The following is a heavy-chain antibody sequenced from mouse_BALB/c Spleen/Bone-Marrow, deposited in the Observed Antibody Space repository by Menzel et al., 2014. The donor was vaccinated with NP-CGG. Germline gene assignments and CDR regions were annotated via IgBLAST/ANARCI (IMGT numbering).Heavy chain of an antibody. CDR3: TRDQVRRGYYYAMDY. CDR1: GYTFTSYW. CDR2: IYPGSGST. V-gene: IGHV1S22*01. J-gene: IGHJ4*01. Sequence: LQQSGSELVGPGASVKLSCKASGYTFTSYWMHWVKQRHGQGLEWIGNIYPGSGSTNYDEKFKSKGTLTVDTSSSTAYMHLSSLTSEDSAVYYCTRDQVRRGYYYAMDYWGQGTSVTVSS. D-gene: IGHD2-14*01.